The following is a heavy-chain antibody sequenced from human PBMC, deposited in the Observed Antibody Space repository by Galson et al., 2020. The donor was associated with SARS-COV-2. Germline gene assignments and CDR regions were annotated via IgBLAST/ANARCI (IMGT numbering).Heavy chain of an antibody. CDR3: ARRGGTVTTKHFDL. Sequence: SETLSLTCTVSGGSISTTNYFWGWIRQPPGKGLEWIGTIYYSGTTYYNPSLRSRVTISVDTSKNQFSLKLNSVTAADTAVYYCARRGGTVTTKHFDLWGRGTLVTVSS. J-gene: IGHJ2*01. D-gene: IGHD4-17*01. CDR1: GGSISTTNYF. CDR2: IYYSGTT. V-gene: IGHV4-39*01.